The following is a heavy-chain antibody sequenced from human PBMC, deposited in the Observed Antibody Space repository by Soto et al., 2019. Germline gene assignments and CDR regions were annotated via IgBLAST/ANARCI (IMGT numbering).Heavy chain of an antibody. V-gene: IGHV1-18*01. Sequence: ASVKVSCKASGYTFTSYGISWVRQAPGQGIEKKGWISAYNGNTNYAQKLQGRVTMTTDTSTSTAYMELRSLRSDDTAVYYCARDRRVVGYCSGGSCYSDYWGQGTLVTVSS. D-gene: IGHD2-15*01. J-gene: IGHJ4*02. CDR3: ARDRRVVGYCSGGSCYSDY. CDR2: ISAYNGNT. CDR1: GYTFTSYG.